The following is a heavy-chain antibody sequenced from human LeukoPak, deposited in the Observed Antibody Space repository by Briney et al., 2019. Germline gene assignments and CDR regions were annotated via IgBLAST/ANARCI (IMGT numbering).Heavy chain of an antibody. Sequence: PGGSLRLSCAASGFTFSSYGMHWVRQAPGKGLEWVAVISYDGSNKYYADSVKGRFTISRDNSKNTLYLQMNSLRAEDTAVYYCARPRTTSYYYYYGMDVWGQGTTVTVSS. CDR3: ARPRTTSYYYYYGMDV. CDR2: ISYDGSNK. D-gene: IGHD4-17*01. V-gene: IGHV3-30*19. J-gene: IGHJ6*02. CDR1: GFTFSSYG.